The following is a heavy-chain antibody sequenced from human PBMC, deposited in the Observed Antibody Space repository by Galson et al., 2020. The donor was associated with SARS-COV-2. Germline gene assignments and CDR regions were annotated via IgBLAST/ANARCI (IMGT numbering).Heavy chain of an antibody. CDR2: LYPADSYP. V-gene: IGHV5-51*01. Sequence: GESLQISSKGSGSSFTTYCIGWVPQIPGKGLECMRTLYPADSYPRYIPSFQGQLTISAAKSIRTASLQWSSLKASHTAMYYWARPITGGIAVAGSMETLSYCYYGMDVWGQGTTVTVSS. D-gene: IGHD6-19*01. CDR1: GSSFTTYC. J-gene: IGHJ6*02. CDR3: ARPITGGIAVAGSMETLSYCYYGMDV.